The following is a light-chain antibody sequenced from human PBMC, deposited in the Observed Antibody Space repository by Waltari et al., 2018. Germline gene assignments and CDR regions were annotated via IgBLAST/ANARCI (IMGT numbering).Light chain of an antibody. CDR2: STN. V-gene: IGLV8-61*01. Sequence: QTVVTQEPSFSVSHGGTVTLTCGLSYGSVSTRHYPSWYQQTPGQAPRTLIYSTNTRSSGVPYRFSGSILGNKSALTITGAQADDESDYYCVLYMGSGVLVFGGGTKLTVL. J-gene: IGLJ2*01. CDR3: VLYMGSGVLV. CDR1: YGSVSTRHY.